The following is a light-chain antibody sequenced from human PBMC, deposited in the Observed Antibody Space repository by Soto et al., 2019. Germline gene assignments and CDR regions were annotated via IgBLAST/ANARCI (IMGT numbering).Light chain of an antibody. Sequence: EIVLTQSPDTLSLSPGERATLSCRASQSVRSNYLAWYQQKPGQAPRFLIYDASSRATGIPDRFSGSGSGTDFTRTISRLDPEDFAVYYCEQYGSSPLTFGGRIKVEVE. CDR3: EQYGSSPLT. V-gene: IGKV3-20*01. CDR2: DAS. CDR1: QSVRSNY. J-gene: IGKJ4*01.